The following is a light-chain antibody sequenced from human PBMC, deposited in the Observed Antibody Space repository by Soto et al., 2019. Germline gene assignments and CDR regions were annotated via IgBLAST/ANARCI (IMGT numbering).Light chain of an antibody. Sequence: VVTQEPSLTVSPGGTVTLTCASSTGAVTSGYYPNWFQQKPGQAPRALIYSTSNKDSWTPARFSGSRLGRKAALTLSGVQPEDEAEYYCLLYSGGQLGVLGGGTKLTVL. CDR3: LLYSGGQLGV. CDR1: TGAVTSGYY. CDR2: STS. V-gene: IGLV7-43*01. J-gene: IGLJ2*01.